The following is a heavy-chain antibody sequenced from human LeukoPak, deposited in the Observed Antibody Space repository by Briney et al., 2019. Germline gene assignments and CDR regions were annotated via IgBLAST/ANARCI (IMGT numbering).Heavy chain of an antibody. Sequence: GGSLRLSCAASGFTVSSNYMSWVRQAPGKGLEWVSVIYSGGSTYYADSVKGRFTISRDNSKNTLYLQMNSLRAEDTAVYYCAREGNSSSWYYFDYWGQGTLVAVSS. J-gene: IGHJ4*02. D-gene: IGHD6-13*01. CDR3: AREGNSSSWYYFDY. V-gene: IGHV3-53*01. CDR1: GFTVSSNY. CDR2: IYSGGST.